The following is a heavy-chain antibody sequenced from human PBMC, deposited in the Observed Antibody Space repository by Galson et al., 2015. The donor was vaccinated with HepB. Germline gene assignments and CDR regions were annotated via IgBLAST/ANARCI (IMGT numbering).Heavy chain of an antibody. Sequence: SLRLSCAASGFTFSSYAMHWVRQAPGKGLEWVAVISYDGSNKYYADSVKGRFTISRDNSKNTLYLQMNSLRAEDTAVYYCARVDTIVVVINGLDYWGQGTLVTVSS. D-gene: IGHD3-22*01. CDR1: GFTFSSYA. J-gene: IGHJ4*02. V-gene: IGHV3-30*04. CDR2: ISYDGSNK. CDR3: ARVDTIVVVINGLDY.